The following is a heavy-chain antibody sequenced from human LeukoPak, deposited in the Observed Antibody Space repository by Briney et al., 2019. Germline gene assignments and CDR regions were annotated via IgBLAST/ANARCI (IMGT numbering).Heavy chain of an antibody. Sequence: GASLKISCKASGYRFTNYWIGWVRQMPGKGLEWMGIIHSADSNTKYSPSFQGQVTISADKSISTAYLQWSGLKASDTAMYYCAGARHGDYRWDYWGQGTLVTVSS. D-gene: IGHD4-17*01. CDR3: AGARHGDYRWDY. CDR1: GYRFTNYW. CDR2: IHSADSNT. J-gene: IGHJ4*02. V-gene: IGHV5-51*01.